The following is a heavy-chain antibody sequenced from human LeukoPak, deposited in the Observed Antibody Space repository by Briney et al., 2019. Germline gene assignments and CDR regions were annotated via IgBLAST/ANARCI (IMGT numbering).Heavy chain of an antibody. CDR2: ISSSSSYI. J-gene: IGHJ3*02. D-gene: IGHD2-2*02. CDR3: ARDQEGPAAILEDAFDI. V-gene: IGHV3-21*01. CDR1: GFTFSSYS. Sequence: PGGSLRLSCAASGFTFSSYSMNWVRQAPGKRLEWVSSISSSSSYIYYADSVKGRFTISRDNAKNSLYLQMNSLRAEDTAVYYCARDQEGPAAILEDAFDIWGQGTMVTVSS.